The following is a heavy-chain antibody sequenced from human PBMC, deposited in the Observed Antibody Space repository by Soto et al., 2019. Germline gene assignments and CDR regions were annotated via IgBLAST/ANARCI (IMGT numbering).Heavy chain of an antibody. CDR3: ARDDDTSGYEY. CDR2: INVGNGKT. D-gene: IGHD3-22*01. CDR1: GYIFTRYA. J-gene: IGHJ4*02. Sequence: QVQLVQSGAEVKKPGASVKVSCKASGYIFTRYAMHWVRQAPGQRLEWMGWINVGNGKTKYSKDVQDRVTITRDTSASTAYMELSSLRSDDTAVYYCARDDDTSGYEYWGQGTLVTVSS. V-gene: IGHV1-3*01.